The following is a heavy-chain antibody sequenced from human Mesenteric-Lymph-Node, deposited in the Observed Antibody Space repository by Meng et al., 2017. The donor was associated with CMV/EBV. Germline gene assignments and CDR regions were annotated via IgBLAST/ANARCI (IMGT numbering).Heavy chain of an antibody. CDR2: ISSSGSAT. CDR3: AGGAGVNF. CDR1: GFTLSSYE. J-gene: IGHJ4*02. D-gene: IGHD2-21*01. V-gene: IGHV3-48*03. Sequence: GESLKISCAASGFTLSSYEMSWVRQAPGKGLEWVSYISSSGSATYYADSVKGRFTISRDNAKNSLYLQMNSLRAEDTAVYYCAGGAGVNFWGQGTLVTVSS.